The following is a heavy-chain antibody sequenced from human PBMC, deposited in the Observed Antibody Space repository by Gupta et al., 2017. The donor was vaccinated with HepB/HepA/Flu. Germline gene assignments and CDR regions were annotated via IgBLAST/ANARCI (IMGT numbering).Heavy chain of an antibody. Sequence: EVQLVESGGGLVQPGGSMRLSCAAPGFTFSIYSINWIRQAPGKKLEWVAYISSTYEIWYADSVKGRFTISRDNGKNSLYLQMNSLRDEDTALYYCVRDKDWAFDSWGQGTPVTVSS. CDR2: ISSTYEI. J-gene: IGHJ4*02. CDR1: GFTFSIYS. V-gene: IGHV3-48*02. D-gene: IGHD3/OR15-3a*01. CDR3: VRDKDWAFDS.